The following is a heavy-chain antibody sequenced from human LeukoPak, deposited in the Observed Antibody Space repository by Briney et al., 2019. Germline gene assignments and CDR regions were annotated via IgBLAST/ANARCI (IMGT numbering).Heavy chain of an antibody. V-gene: IGHV3-11*01. CDR3: ARVDFYYDSSGYVGEYFQH. CDR1: GFTFSNYY. J-gene: IGHJ1*01. Sequence: GGSLRLSRAASGFTFSNYYLSWIRQAPGKGLEWLSYISSIATNIQYADSVRGRFTISRDNPKNSLYLQMNRLRDEDTAVYYCARVDFYYDSSGYVGEYFQHWGQGTVVTVSS. D-gene: IGHD3-22*01. CDR2: ISSIATNI.